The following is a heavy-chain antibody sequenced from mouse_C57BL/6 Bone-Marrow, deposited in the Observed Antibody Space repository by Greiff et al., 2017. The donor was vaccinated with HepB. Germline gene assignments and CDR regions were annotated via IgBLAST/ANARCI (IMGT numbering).Heavy chain of an antibody. CDR1: GFTFSSYA. CDR3: ASSTGIY. V-gene: IGHV5-4*03. J-gene: IGHJ4*01. D-gene: IGHD4-1*02. CDR2: ISDGGSYT. Sequence: EVKVVESGGGLVKPGGSLKLSCAASGFTFSSYAMSWVRQTPEKRLEWVATISDGGSYTYYPDNVKGRFTISRDNAKNNLYLQMSHLKSEDTAMYYCASSTGIYWGQGTSVTVSS.